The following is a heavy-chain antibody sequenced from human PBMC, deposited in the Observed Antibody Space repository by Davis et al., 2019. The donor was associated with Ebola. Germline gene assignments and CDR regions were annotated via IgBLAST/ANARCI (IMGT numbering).Heavy chain of an antibody. V-gene: IGHV4-59*08. D-gene: IGHD5-18*01. CDR3: ATIEDTDMVGAFDM. Sequence: MPSETLSPTCPPPGGSISTYYWSWIRQPPGKGLEWIGSTFHIGTPNYNHSLKSRVTISVDTAKNQLSLKLSALTAADTAVYYCATIEDTDMVGAFDMWGQGTKVTVSS. CDR2: TFHIGTP. CDR1: GGSISTYY. J-gene: IGHJ3*02.